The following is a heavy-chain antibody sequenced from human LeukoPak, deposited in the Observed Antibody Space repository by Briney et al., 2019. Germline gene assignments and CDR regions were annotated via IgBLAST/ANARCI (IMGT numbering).Heavy chain of an antibody. D-gene: IGHD6-13*01. Sequence: SETLSLTCAVYGGSFSGHYWSWIRQPAGKGLEWVGRIYTSGSTNYNPSLKSRVTISVDTSKNQFSLKLSSVTAADTAVYYCARDQLPGIAAAGPFDYWGQGTLVTVSS. V-gene: IGHV4-4*07. CDR1: GGSFSGHY. J-gene: IGHJ4*02. CDR2: IYTSGST. CDR3: ARDQLPGIAAAGPFDY.